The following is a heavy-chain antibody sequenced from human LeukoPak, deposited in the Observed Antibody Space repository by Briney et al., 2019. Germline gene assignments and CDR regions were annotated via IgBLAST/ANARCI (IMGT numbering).Heavy chain of an antibody. CDR2: INPGGNEI. V-gene: IGHV3-7*01. Sequence: SGGSLRLSCTFSGLTFRSYWMNWVRQAPGKGLEWVANINPGGNEIRSVYSVKGRSIISRDNAKNSLDLQMSSLRVEDTAVYYCMCWGTDNHWGQGILVTVSS. CDR1: GLTFRSYW. J-gene: IGHJ4*02. CDR3: MCWGTDNH. D-gene: IGHD7-27*01.